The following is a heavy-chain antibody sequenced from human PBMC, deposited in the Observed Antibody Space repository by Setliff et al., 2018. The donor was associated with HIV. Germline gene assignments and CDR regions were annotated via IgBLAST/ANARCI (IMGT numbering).Heavy chain of an antibody. J-gene: IGHJ5*02. Sequence: SETLSLTCTVSGASMRSGGYYWSWIRQHPGKGLEWIGYIYYSENTYYNPSLKSRVTLSIDTSKNQFSLKLSSVTAADTAVYYCARQRGGRVTIFGVSGGWFDPWGQGTLVTVSS. CDR2: IYYSENT. V-gene: IGHV4-31*03. CDR3: ARQRGGRVTIFGVSGGWFDP. CDR1: GASMRSGGYY. D-gene: IGHD3-3*01.